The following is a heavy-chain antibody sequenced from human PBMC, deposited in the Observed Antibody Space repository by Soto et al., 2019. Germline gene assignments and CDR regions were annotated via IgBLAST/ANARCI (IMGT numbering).Heavy chain of an antibody. J-gene: IGHJ4*02. CDR3: ARHYNSGSYPLDC. CDR1: GGSVSGYY. CDR2: IHYSGST. Sequence: SSETLSLTCTVSGGSVSGYYWGWIRQPPGRGLEYIGHIHYSGSTNYNPSLKSRVTMSVDASRNQFSLKLNSVTAADTAVYFCARHYNSGSYPLDCWGQGTLLTVSS. V-gene: IGHV4-59*08. D-gene: IGHD3-10*01.